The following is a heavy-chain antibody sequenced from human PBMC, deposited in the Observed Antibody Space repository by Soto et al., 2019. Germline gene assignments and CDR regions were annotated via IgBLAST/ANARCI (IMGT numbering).Heavy chain of an antibody. CDR1: GFTFSSYV. J-gene: IGHJ3*02. D-gene: IGHD6-19*01. CDR2: IWYDGSNK. Sequence: PGGSLRLSCAASGFTFSSYVMHWVRQAPGKGLEWVAVIWYDGSNKYYADSVKGRFTISRDNSKNTMYLQMNSLRAEDTAVYYCAKTTDGWFSAFEIWGQGTMVTVSS. V-gene: IGHV3-33*06. CDR3: AKTTDGWFSAFEI.